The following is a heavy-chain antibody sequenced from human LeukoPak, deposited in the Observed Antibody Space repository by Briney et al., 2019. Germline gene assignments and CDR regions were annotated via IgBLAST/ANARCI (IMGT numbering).Heavy chain of an antibody. Sequence: GGSLRLSCAASGFTFSSYSMNWVRQAPGKGLEWVSYISSSSSTIYYADSVKGRFTISRDNAKNSLYLQMNSLRSEDTAVYYCARGLSEIEMATFLDYWGQGTLVTVSS. J-gene: IGHJ4*02. CDR3: ARGLSEIEMATFLDY. CDR2: ISSSSSTI. CDR1: GFTFSSYS. D-gene: IGHD5-24*01. V-gene: IGHV3-48*01.